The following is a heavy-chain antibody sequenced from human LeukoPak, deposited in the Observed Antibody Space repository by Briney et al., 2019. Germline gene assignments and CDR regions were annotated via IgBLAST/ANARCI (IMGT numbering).Heavy chain of an antibody. Sequence: SETLSLTCIVSGYSISSGYYWGWIRQPPGKGLEWIGSIYHSGNTYYNPSLKSRVTISVDTSKNQFSLKLSSVTAADTAVYYCARIGIFGVVPRLMGYYYYMDVWGKGTTVTVSS. D-gene: IGHD3-3*01. V-gene: IGHV4-38-2*02. CDR2: IYHSGNT. J-gene: IGHJ6*03. CDR3: ARIGIFGVVPRLMGYYYYMDV. CDR1: GYSISSGYY.